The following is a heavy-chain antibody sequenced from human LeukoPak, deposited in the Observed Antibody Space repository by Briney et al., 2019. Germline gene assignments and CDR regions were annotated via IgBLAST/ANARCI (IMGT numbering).Heavy chain of an antibody. CDR2: IRSKANSYAT. V-gene: IGHV3-73*01. Sequence: GGSLRLSCAASGFTFSGSAMHWVRQASGKGLEWVGRIRSKANSYATAYAASVKGRFTISRDDSKNTAYLQMNSLKTEDTAVYYCTRSYGSGSKVFLYYYYYMDVWGKGTTVTISS. J-gene: IGHJ6*03. D-gene: IGHD3-10*01. CDR1: GFTFSGSA. CDR3: TRSYGSGSKVFLYYYYYMDV.